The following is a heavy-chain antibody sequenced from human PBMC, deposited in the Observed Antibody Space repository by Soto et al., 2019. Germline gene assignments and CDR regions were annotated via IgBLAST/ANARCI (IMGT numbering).Heavy chain of an antibody. CDR1: GYSFTSYW. V-gene: IGHV5-10-1*01. J-gene: IGHJ4*02. Sequence: GESLKISCKGSGYSFTSYWISWVRQMPGKGLEWMGRIDPSDSYTNYSPSFQGHVTISADKSISTAYLQWSSLKASDTATYYCARVLRSGWYFTHFDYWGQGTLVTVYS. D-gene: IGHD6-19*01. CDR3: ARVLRSGWYFTHFDY. CDR2: IDPSDSYT.